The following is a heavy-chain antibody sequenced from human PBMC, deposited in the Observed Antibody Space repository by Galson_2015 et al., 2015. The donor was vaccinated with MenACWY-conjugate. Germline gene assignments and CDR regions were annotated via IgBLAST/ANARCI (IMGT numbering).Heavy chain of an antibody. CDR3: AREDRRDALDF. CDR1: GFTFSDYE. V-gene: IGHV3-48*03. J-gene: IGHJ3*01. Sequence: SLRLSCAASGFTFSDYEMNWVRQAPGKGLEWLSYISSSGGTIKYEDSVKGRFTISRDNAKNSLFLQMNSVRAEDTAFYYCAREDRRDALDFWGPGTMVTVSS. CDR2: ISSSGGTI.